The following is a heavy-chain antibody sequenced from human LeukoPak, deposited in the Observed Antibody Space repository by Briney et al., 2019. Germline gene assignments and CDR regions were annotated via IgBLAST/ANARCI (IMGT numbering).Heavy chain of an antibody. D-gene: IGHD6-6*01. J-gene: IGHJ4*02. Sequence: SETLSLTCTVSGGSISNYFYNWIRQPPGKGLEWIGYISYSGSTNYNPFLQSRVTMSLDTSKNQFSLTLSSVTAADTAVYYCAREGIYSSSSYFDYWGQGTLVTVSS. CDR1: GGSISNYF. V-gene: IGHV4-59*01. CDR2: ISYSGST. CDR3: AREGIYSSSSYFDY.